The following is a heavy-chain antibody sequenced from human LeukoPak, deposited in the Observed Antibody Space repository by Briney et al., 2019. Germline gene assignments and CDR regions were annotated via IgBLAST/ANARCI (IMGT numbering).Heavy chain of an antibody. J-gene: IGHJ4*02. D-gene: IGHD6-13*01. CDR2: ISGSGANT. CDR3: AKYPASGGYFDY. V-gene: IGHV3-23*01. CDR1: GFTFSTYS. Sequence: GGSLRLSCAASGFTFSTYSMSWVRLARGKELEWVSGISGSGANTYYADSVKGRFTISRDNSKNTLYLQMNSLRAEDTAVFYCAKYPASGGYFDYWGQGTLVTVSS.